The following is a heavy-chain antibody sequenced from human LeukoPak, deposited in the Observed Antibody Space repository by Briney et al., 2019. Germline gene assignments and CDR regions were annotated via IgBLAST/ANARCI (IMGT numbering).Heavy chain of an antibody. Sequence: ASVKVSCKASGYTFTNYGISWVRQAPGQGLEWMGWISAYNGNTNYAQKLQGRVTMTTDTSTSTAYMELRSLRSDDTAVYYCARDCSGGSYYHSSGYYFDYWGQGTLVTVSS. D-gene: IGHD2-15*01. CDR2: ISAYNGNT. CDR3: ARDCSGGSYYHSSGYYFDY. V-gene: IGHV1-18*01. CDR1: GYTFTNYG. J-gene: IGHJ4*02.